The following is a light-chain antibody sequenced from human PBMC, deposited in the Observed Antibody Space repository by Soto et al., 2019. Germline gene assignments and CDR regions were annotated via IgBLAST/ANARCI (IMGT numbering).Light chain of an antibody. V-gene: IGKV1-27*01. CDR2: AAS. J-gene: IGKJ1*01. Sequence: DIQMTQSPSSLSASVGDRVTITCRASQGISNYLAWYQQIPGKVPRLLIYAASTLQSGVPSRFSGSGSGTDFTLTISSQQPEDVATYYCQKYNSARWTFGLGTKVEIK. CDR1: QGISNY. CDR3: QKYNSARWT.